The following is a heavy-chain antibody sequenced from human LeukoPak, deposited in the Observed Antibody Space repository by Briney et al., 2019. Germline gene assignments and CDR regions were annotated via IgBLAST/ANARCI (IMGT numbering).Heavy chain of an antibody. Sequence: GGSLRLSCAASGFTFSSYAMSWVRQAPGKGLEWVSAISGSGGSTYYADSVKGRFTISRDNSKNTLYLQMNSLRAEDTAVYYRGRNRYSSSWNYFDYWGQGTLVTVSS. CDR3: GRNRYSSSWNYFDY. D-gene: IGHD6-13*01. CDR2: ISGSGGST. J-gene: IGHJ4*02. CDR1: GFTFSSYA. V-gene: IGHV3-23*01.